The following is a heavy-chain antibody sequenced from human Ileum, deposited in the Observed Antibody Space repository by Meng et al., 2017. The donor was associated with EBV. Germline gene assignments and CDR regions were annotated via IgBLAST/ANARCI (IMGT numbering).Heavy chain of an antibody. CDR3: ARDRGQDTVVVVADRGFDP. J-gene: IGHJ5*02. V-gene: IGHV1-18*01. D-gene: IGHD2-15*01. Sequence: QGQLVQSGAEVKKPGASVKVSCTASGYTFSSHGIGWVRQAPGQGLEWMGWISPYIGNTNYAQRFQGRLTLTTDTSTDTAYMELRSLSPDDTAIYYCARDRGQDTVVVVADRGFDPWGQGTLVTVSS. CDR2: ISPYIGNT. CDR1: GYTFSSHG.